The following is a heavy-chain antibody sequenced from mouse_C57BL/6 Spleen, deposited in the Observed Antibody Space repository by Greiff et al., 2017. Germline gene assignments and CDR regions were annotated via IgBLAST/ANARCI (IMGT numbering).Heavy chain of an antibody. CDR2: ISSGSSTI. CDR1: GFTFSDYG. CDR3: ARWGNYYGSFYAMDY. Sequence: EVKVVESGGGLVKPGGSLKLSCAASGFTFSDYGMHWVRQAPEKGLEWVAYISSGSSTIYYADTVKGRFTISRDNAKNTLFLQMTSLRSEDTAMYYCARWGNYYGSFYAMDYWGQGTSVTVSS. J-gene: IGHJ4*01. D-gene: IGHD1-1*01. V-gene: IGHV5-17*01.